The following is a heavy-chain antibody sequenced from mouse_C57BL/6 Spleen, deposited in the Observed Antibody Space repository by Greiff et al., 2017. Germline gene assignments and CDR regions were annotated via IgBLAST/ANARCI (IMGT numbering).Heavy chain of an antibody. CDR2: INYDGSST. V-gene: IGHV5-16*01. CDR3: ARDDGYYFDY. D-gene: IGHD2-3*01. J-gene: IGHJ2*01. Sequence: EVKLVESEGGLVQPGSSMKLSCTASGFTFSDYYMAWVRQVPDKGLEWVANINYDGSSTYYLDSLKSRFIISRDNAKNILYLQMSSLKSEDTATYYCARDDGYYFDYWGQGTTLTVSS. CDR1: GFTFSDYY.